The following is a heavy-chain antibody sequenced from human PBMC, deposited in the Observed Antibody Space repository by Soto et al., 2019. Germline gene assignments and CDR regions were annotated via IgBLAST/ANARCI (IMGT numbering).Heavy chain of an antibody. D-gene: IGHD2-8*01. V-gene: IGHV4-59*01. CDR1: GGSISSYY. CDR3: ARTDCTNGVCFPGYYYYMDV. CDR2: IYYSGST. Sequence: SETLSLTCTVSGGSISSYYWSWIRQPPGKGLEWIGYIYYSGSTNYNPSLKSRVTISVDTSKNRFSLKLSSVTAADTAVYYCARTDCTNGVCFPGYYYYMDVWGKGTTVTVSS. J-gene: IGHJ6*03.